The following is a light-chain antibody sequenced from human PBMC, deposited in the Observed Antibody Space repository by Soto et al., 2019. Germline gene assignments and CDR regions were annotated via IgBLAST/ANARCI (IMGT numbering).Light chain of an antibody. V-gene: IGKV3-20*01. J-gene: IGKJ4*01. CDR2: GAS. Sequence: EIVLTQSPGALSLSPGERATLFCRASQSVSSSFLAWYQQKPGQAPRLLIYGASSRATGIPDRFSGSGSGTDFTLTISRLEPEDFAVYYCQQYDSSPLTFGGGTKVEIK. CDR1: QSVSSSF. CDR3: QQYDSSPLT.